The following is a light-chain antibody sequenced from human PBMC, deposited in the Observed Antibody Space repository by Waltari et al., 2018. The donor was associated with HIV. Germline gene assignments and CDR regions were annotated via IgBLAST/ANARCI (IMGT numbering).Light chain of an antibody. Sequence: QSALTPPASVSGSPGQSITISCTGTSRDVGGYNYVSWYQQYPGKAPKLMIYEVSNRPSGVSKRVSGSKSGNTASLTISGLQAEDEADYYCSSYTSSSTRVFGGGTKLTVL. V-gene: IGLV2-14*01. CDR1: SRDVGGYNY. J-gene: IGLJ3*02. CDR3: SSYTSSSTRV. CDR2: EVS.